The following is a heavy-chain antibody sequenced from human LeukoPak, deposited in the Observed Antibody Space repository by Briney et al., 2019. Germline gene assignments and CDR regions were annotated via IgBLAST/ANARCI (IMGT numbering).Heavy chain of an antibody. D-gene: IGHD5-18*01. V-gene: IGHV1-69*11. CDR1: GGTFSSYA. Sequence: SVKVSCKASGGTFSSYAISWVRQAPGQGLEWMGRIIPILGTANYAQKFQGRVTITTDESASTAYMELSSLRSEDTAVYYCARERGSDTLDYWGQGTLVTVSS. CDR3: ARERGSDTLDY. CDR2: IIPILGTA. J-gene: IGHJ4*02.